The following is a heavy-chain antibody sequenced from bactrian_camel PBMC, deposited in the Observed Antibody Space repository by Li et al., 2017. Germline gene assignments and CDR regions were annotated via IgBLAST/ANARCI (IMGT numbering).Heavy chain of an antibody. J-gene: IGHJ4*01. V-gene: IGHV3S40*01. Sequence: VQLVESGGGSVKPGGSLRLSCRASGLTLSNYAMPWVRQAPGKGLEWVSSIHEGGSRIYYADSVKGRFTISRDSASNTVYLQMNGLKAEDTAMYYCAADDAGSADSDYCSRILLLNYRYDYTGQGTQVTVS. CDR3: AADDAGSADSDYCSRILLLNYRYDY. CDR2: IHEGGSRI. D-gene: IGHD4*01. CDR1: GLTLSNYA.